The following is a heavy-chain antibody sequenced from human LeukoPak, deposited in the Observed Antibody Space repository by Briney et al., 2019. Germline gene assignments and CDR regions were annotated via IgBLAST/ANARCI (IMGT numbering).Heavy chain of an antibody. V-gene: IGHV3-21*03. Sequence: PGGSLRLSCAASGFTFSSYGMTWVRQAPGKGLEWVSSISSSSRNIFYADSVTGRFAISRDNAKNSLYLQMNSLRAEDTAVYYCARDASRGLVSDYWGQGTLVTVSS. D-gene: IGHD3-10*01. CDR2: ISSSSRNI. CDR3: ARDASRGLVSDY. J-gene: IGHJ4*02. CDR1: GFTFSSYG.